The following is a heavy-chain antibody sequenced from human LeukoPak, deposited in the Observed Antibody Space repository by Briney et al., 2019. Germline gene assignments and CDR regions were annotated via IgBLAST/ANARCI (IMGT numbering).Heavy chain of an antibody. D-gene: IGHD5-18*01. CDR2: IRSSSSTI. V-gene: IGHV3-48*01. Sequence: GGSLRLSCAASGFTFSSCSMNWVRQAPGKGLEWVSYIRSSSSTIYYADSVKGRFTISRDNAKNSLYLQMNSLRVEDTAVYYCARGGAPTQPWTNDYWGQGTLVTVSS. J-gene: IGHJ4*02. CDR1: GFTFSSCS. CDR3: ARGGAPTQPWTNDY.